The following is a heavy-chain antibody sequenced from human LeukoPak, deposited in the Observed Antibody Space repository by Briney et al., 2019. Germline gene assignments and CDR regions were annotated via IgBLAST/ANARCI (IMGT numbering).Heavy chain of an antibody. CDR3: AREITIFGDAFDI. D-gene: IGHD3-3*01. J-gene: IGHJ3*02. Sequence: SQTLSLTCTVSGGSISSGSYYWSWIRQPAGTGLEWIGRIYTSGSTNYNPSLKSRVTISVDTSKNQFSLKLSSVTAADTGVYYCAREITIFGDAFDIWGQGTMVTVSS. CDR2: IYTSGST. V-gene: IGHV4-61*02. CDR1: GGSISSGSYY.